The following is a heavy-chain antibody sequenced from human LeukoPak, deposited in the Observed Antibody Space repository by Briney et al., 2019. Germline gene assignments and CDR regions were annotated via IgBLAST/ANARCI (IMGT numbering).Heavy chain of an antibody. D-gene: IGHD5-12*01. Sequence: PSETLSLTCTVSDGSISSSSYYWGWIRQPPGKGLEWIGSIYYSGSTYYNSSLKSRVTISVDTSKNQFSLKLSSVTAADTAVYYCARAKRHSGHAFDIWGQGTMVTVSS. V-gene: IGHV4-39*01. J-gene: IGHJ3*02. CDR2: IYYSGST. CDR3: ARAKRHSGHAFDI. CDR1: DGSISSSSYY.